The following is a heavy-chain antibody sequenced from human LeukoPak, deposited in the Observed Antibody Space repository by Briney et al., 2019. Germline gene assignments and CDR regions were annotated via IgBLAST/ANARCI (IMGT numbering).Heavy chain of an antibody. Sequence: GGSLRLSCAASGFTFSSYWIHWVRQAPGKGLVWVSRINSDGSSTSYADSVKGRFTISRDNAKNTVYLQMNSLRVEDTAVYYCARVYETNGYLYWGQGSLVTVSS. D-gene: IGHD3-22*01. CDR3: ARVYETNGYLY. V-gene: IGHV3-74*01. CDR1: GFTFSSYW. CDR2: INSDGSST. J-gene: IGHJ4*02.